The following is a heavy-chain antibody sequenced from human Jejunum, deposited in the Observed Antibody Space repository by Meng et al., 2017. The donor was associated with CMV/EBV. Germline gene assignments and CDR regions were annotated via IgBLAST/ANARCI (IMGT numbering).Heavy chain of an antibody. CDR2: MTGTAGST. J-gene: IGHJ4*02. CDR3: AKDRSFTVRGYFDY. CDR1: VTVRSAA. V-gene: IGHV3-23*01. D-gene: IGHD4-11*01. Sequence: VTVRSAAMSWVRQAPGKGLEWVSAMTGTAGSTFYADSVKGRFTISRDNSKNTLYLQMNSLRAEDTAVYYCAKDRSFTVRGYFDYWGQGTLVTVSS.